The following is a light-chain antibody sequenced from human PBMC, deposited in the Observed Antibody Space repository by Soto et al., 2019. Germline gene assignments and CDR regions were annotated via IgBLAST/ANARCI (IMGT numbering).Light chain of an antibody. CDR2: AAS. V-gene: IGKV1-39*01. Sequence: DIQMTQSPSSLSASVGDRVTITCRASQSLSSYLNWYQQKPGKAPKLLIYAASSLQSGVPSRFSGSGSGTDYTLTISSLQPEDFGTYYCQQGYSAPPLTFGGGTKVEIK. CDR1: QSLSSY. CDR3: QQGYSAPPLT. J-gene: IGKJ4*01.